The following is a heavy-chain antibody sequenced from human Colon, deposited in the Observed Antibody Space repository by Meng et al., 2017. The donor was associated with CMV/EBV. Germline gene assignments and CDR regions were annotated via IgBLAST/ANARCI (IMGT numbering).Heavy chain of an antibody. V-gene: IGHV1-2*02. J-gene: IGHJ4*02. Sequence: QVQLVQAGAEVKKPGASVTLSCKASGYTFTANFMHWVRQAPGQGLEWMGWINPPNGDTKYAQKFEGRVTITRDTSISAVYMELNSLTSDDTAVYYCAKRVQPDSGYSNWGQGTLVTVSS. CDR1: GYTFTANF. CDR2: INPPNGDT. D-gene: IGHD3-22*01. CDR3: AKRVQPDSGYSN.